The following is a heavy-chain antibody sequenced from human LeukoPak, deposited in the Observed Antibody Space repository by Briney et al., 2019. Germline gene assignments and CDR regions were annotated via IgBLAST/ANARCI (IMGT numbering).Heavy chain of an antibody. J-gene: IGHJ3*02. Sequence: GGSLRLSCAASGFTFSSYSMNWVRQAPGKGLEWVSHITASGTAMFYADSVKGRFTISRDNAKNSLYLQMNSLRDEDTAVYYCARIRAGAFDIWGQGTMVTVSS. D-gene: IGHD6-19*01. CDR2: ITASGTAM. CDR3: ARIRAGAFDI. CDR1: GFTFSSYS. V-gene: IGHV3-48*02.